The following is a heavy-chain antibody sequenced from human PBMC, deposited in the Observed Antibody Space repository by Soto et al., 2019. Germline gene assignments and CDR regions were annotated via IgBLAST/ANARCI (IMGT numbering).Heavy chain of an antibody. CDR3: AKGLGWRVFGDAFDI. CDR2: ISYDGTNK. Sequence: GGSLRLSCAASGITFSSYGMHWVRQAPGKGLEWVAVISYDGTNKYYGDSVKGRFSISRDNSKNTLYLQMNSLRAEDTAAYYCAKGLGWRVFGDAFDIWGHGTMVTASS. J-gene: IGHJ3*02. CDR1: GITFSSYG. D-gene: IGHD2-15*01. V-gene: IGHV3-30*18.